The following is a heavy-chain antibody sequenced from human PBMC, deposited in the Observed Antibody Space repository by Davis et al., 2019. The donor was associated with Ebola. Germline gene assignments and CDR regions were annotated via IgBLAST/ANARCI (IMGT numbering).Heavy chain of an antibody. CDR2: IYYSGST. J-gene: IGHJ4*02. Sequence: MPSETLSLTCAVYGGSFSGYYWSWIRQHPGKGLEWIGYIYYSGSTYYNPSLKSRVTISVDTSKNQFSLKLSSVTAADTAVYYCASLYGSGSYYNDYWGQGTLVTVSS. CDR3: ASLYGSGSYYNDY. D-gene: IGHD3-10*01. V-gene: IGHV4-31*11. CDR1: GGSFSGYY.